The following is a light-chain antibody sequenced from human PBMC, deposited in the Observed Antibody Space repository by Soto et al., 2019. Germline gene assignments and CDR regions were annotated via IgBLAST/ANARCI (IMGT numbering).Light chain of an antibody. CDR2: DTS. J-gene: IGKJ1*01. CDR3: QQYGSSPGT. V-gene: IGKV3-20*01. CDR1: QSVRDRY. Sequence: EIVSTQSPGTLSSSPGERATLSCRASQSVRDRYLAWYQQKPGQAPSLLIYDTSTRATGVPDRFSGSGSGTDFALTISRVEPEDFAIYFCQQYGSSPGTFGQGTKVEI.